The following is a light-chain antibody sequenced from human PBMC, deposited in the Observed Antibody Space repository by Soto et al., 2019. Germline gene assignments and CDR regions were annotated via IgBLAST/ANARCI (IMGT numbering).Light chain of an antibody. V-gene: IGKV3-15*01. CDR1: QSVSSN. Sequence: EIVMAQSPATLSVSPGERATLSCRASQSVSSNLAWYQQKRGQAPRLLIYGASSRATGIPARFSGSGSGTEFTLTIGSLQSDDFAVYYCLQHNSYPWTFGQGTKVDIK. J-gene: IGKJ1*01. CDR2: GAS. CDR3: LQHNSYPWT.